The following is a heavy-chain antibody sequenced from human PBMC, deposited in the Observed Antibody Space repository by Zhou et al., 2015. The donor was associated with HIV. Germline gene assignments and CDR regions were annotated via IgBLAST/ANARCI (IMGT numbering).Heavy chain of an antibody. CDR2: MNPDSGNT. CDR1: GYTFTSYD. D-gene: IGHD3-16*02. V-gene: IGHV1-8*02. J-gene: IGHJ4*02. Sequence: QVQLVQSGAEVKKPGASVKVSCKASGYTFTSYDIHWVRQATGQGLEWMGWMNPDSGNTGYAQKFQGRVTMTRNTSISTAYMELSSLSSEDTAVYYCARGGMITFGGVIGDWGQGTLVAVPS. CDR3: ARGGMITFGGVIGD.